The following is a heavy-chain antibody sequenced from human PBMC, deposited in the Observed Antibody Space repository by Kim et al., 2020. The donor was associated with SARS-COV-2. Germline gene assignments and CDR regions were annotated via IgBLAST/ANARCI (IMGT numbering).Heavy chain of an antibody. J-gene: IGHJ6*02. CDR3: ARDHEWELLLLYYYYGMDV. CDR2: ISSSSSTI. D-gene: IGHD1-26*01. V-gene: IGHV3-48*02. Sequence: GGSLRLSCAASGFTFSSYSMNWVRQAPGKGLEWVSYISSSSSTIYYADSVKGRFTISRDNAKNSLYLQMNSLRDEDTAVYYCARDHEWELLLLYYYYGMDVWGQGTTVTVSS. CDR1: GFTFSSYS.